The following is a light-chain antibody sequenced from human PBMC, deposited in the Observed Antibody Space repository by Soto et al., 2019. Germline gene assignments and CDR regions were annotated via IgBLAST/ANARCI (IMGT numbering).Light chain of an antibody. CDR3: QQRSNWPPWT. CDR2: DAS. Sequence: EVVLTQSPATLSLSPGERATLSCRASQSVDTYLAWYQQKPGQPPRILIYDASNRATGIPARFSGSGSGTDFTLTITTLEPEDFAVYYCQQRSNWPPWTFGPGTKV. J-gene: IGKJ3*01. V-gene: IGKV3-11*01. CDR1: QSVDTY.